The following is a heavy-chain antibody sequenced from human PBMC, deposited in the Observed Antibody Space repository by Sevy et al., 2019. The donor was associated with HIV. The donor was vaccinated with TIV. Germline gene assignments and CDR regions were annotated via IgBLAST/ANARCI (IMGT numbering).Heavy chain of an antibody. CDR2: ISYDGSNK. CDR1: GFTFSSYG. D-gene: IGHD3-22*01. Sequence: GGSLRLSCAASGFTFSSYGMHWVRQAPGKGLEWVAVISYDGSNKYYADSVKGRFTISRDNSKNTLYLQMNSLRAEDTAVHYCAKARAQYYYDSSGLVYYYYGMDVWGQGTTVTVSS. CDR3: AKARAQYYYDSSGLVYYYYGMDV. V-gene: IGHV3-30*18. J-gene: IGHJ6*02.